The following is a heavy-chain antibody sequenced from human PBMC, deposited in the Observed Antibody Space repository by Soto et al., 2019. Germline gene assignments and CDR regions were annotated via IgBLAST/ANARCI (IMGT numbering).Heavy chain of an antibody. CDR3: ARSSTVVTPYYFDS. Sequence: VKGSRKSSGGNFSNYSIIGVGQENGQGLEWMGVIIPLFGTANYAQKFPGRVTITADESTSTAYMELSSLRSEDTAVYYCARSSTVVTPYYFDSWGQGTLVTVSS. CDR2: IIPLFGTA. V-gene: IGHV1-69*13. CDR1: GGNFSNYS. J-gene: IGHJ4*02. D-gene: IGHD4-17*01.